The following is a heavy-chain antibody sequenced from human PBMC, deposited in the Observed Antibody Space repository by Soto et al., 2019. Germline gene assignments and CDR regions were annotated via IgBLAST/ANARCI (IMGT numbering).Heavy chain of an antibody. Sequence: SETLSLTCTASGGSISSGGYYWSWIRQHPGKGLEWIGYIYYSGSTYYNPSLKSRVTISVDTSKNQFSLKLSSVTAADTAVYYCARADYYDSSGYRFDYWGQGTLVTVSS. CDR3: ARADYYDSSGYRFDY. J-gene: IGHJ4*02. D-gene: IGHD3-22*01. CDR2: IYYSGST. CDR1: GGSISSGGYY. V-gene: IGHV4-31*03.